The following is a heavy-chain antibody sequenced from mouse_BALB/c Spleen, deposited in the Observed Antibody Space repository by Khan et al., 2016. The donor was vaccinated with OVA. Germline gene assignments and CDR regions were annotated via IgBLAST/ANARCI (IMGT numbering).Heavy chain of an antibody. V-gene: IGHV5-6-5*01. CDR3: AREYAMDY. J-gene: IGHJ4*01. CDR1: GFTFSSYA. Sequence: EVELVESGGGLVKPGGSLKLSCAASGFTFSSYAMSWVRQTPEQRLEWVASISSGGSTYYPDSVKGRFTISRDNARNILYLQMSSLRSEDTAMYYCAREYAMDYWGQGTSVTVSS. CDR2: ISSGGST.